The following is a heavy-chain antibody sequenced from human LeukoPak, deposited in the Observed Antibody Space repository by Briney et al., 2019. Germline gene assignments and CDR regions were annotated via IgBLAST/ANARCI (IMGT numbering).Heavy chain of an antibody. CDR2: IYSGGST. J-gene: IGHJ4*02. CDR3: ARDQGSSWAIDY. Sequence: GGSLRLSCAASGFTVSSNYMSWVRQAPGKGLEWVSVIYSGGSTYYADSVKGRFTISRDNAKNSLYLQMNSLRAQDTAVYYCARDQGSSWAIDYWGQGTLVTVSS. D-gene: IGHD6-13*01. V-gene: IGHV3-53*01. CDR1: GFTVSSNY.